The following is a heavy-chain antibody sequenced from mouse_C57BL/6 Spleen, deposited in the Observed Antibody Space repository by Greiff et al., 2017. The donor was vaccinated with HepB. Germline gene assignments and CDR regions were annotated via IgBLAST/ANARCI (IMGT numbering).Heavy chain of an antibody. CDR3: AKTIGSSYWYFDV. J-gene: IGHJ1*03. CDR1: GFSLTSYG. D-gene: IGHD1-1*01. CDR2: IWRGGST. Sequence: VQLVESGPGLVQPSQSLSITCTVSGFSLTSYGVHWVRQSPGKGLEWLGVIWRGGSTDYNAAFMSRLSITKDNSKSQVFFKMNSLQADDTAIYYCAKTIGSSYWYFDVWGTGTTVTVSS. V-gene: IGHV2-5*01.